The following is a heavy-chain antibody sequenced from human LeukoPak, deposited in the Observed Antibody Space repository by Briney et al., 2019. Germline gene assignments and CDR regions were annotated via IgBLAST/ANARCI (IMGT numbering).Heavy chain of an antibody. D-gene: IGHD2-21*01. J-gene: IGHJ4*02. CDR3: ARGVIYGFLDY. CDR2: IYSGGTT. V-gene: IGHV3-66*01. CDR1: GFTVSTHY. Sequence: PGGSLRLSCAASGFTVSTHYMGWVRQAPGKGLEWVSAIYSGGTTYYADSVKGRFIISRDNSKNTLYLQMNSLRAEDTAVYYCARGVIYGFLDYWGQGTLVTVSS.